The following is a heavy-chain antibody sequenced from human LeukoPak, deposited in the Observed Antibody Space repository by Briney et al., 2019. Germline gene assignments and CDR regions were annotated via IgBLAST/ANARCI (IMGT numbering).Heavy chain of an antibody. V-gene: IGHV4-59*02. Sequence: SETLSLTCTVSGGSGSSYFWSWVRQSPEKGLEWIGYIYNSGITNYNPSLKSRVTIPSDMSRNQFSLKVRSVTPAGTAVYYCARVSGSGWYYFDHWGQGALVTVSS. CDR3: ARVSGSGWYYFDH. CDR2: IYNSGIT. J-gene: IGHJ4*02. CDR1: GGSGSSYF. D-gene: IGHD6-19*01.